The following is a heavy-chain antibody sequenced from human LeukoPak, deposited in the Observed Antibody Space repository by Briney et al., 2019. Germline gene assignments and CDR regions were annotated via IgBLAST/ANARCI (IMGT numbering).Heavy chain of an antibody. J-gene: IGHJ6*02. D-gene: IGHD3-10*01. CDR1: GFTFSSYS. CDR3: ASLLTPYHGSGGGGMDV. CDR2: ISGDGSGT. Sequence: PGGSLRLSCAASGFTFSSYSMNWVRQAPGKELVWVSRISGDGSGTSYADSVKGRFTISRDNAKDTLYLQMTSLRVEDTAVYSCASLLTPYHGSGGGGMDVWGQGTTVTVSS. V-gene: IGHV3-74*01.